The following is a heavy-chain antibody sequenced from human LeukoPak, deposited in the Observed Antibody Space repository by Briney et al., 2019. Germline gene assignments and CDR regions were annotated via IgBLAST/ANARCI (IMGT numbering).Heavy chain of an antibody. CDR1: GFTFSSYG. V-gene: IGHV3-33*06. J-gene: IGHJ6*02. D-gene: IGHD3-3*01. CDR2: IWYDGSNK. CDR3: ANQYYDFWSGYSMGHYYYGMDV. Sequence: GGSLRLSCAASGFTFSSYGMHWVRQAPGKGLEWVAVIWYDGSNKYYADSVKGRFTISRDNSKNTLYLQMNSLRAEDTAVYYCANQYYDFWSGYSMGHYYYGMDVWGQGTTVTVSS.